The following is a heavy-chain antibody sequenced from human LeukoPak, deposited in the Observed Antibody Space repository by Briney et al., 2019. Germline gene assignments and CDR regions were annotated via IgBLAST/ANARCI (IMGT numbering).Heavy chain of an antibody. Sequence: GGSLRLSCAASGFTFNSYAMHWVRQAPGKGLDWAAVISSDGNTQYYADSVKGRFTISRDNSNNTLYLQMNSLRADDTAIYYCARRRIVGSTDDAFDIWGQGTMVTLSS. J-gene: IGHJ3*02. CDR2: ISSDGNTQ. CDR1: GFTFNSYA. CDR3: ARRRIVGSTDDAFDI. D-gene: IGHD1-26*01. V-gene: IGHV3-30-3*01.